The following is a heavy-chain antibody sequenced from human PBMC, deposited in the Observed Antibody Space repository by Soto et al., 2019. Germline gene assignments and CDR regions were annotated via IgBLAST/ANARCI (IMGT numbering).Heavy chain of an antibody. J-gene: IGHJ4*02. CDR1: GGTFSSYA. D-gene: IGHD5-18*01. V-gene: IGHV1-69*13. CDR2: IIPIFGTA. CDR3: AREGYSYGLFDY. Sequence: SVKVSCKASGGTFSSYAISWVRQAPGQGLEWMGGIIPIFGTANYAQKIQDRVTITADESTSTAYMELSSLRSEETAVYYCAREGYSYGLFDYWGQGTLVTVSS.